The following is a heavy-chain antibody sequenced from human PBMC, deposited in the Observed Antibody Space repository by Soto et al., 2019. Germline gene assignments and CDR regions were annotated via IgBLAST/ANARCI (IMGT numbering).Heavy chain of an antibody. Sequence: GPSGKFSCKTCGYTFTTYGISWVRQAPGQGLEWMGWISAYNGNTNYAQKLQGRVTMTTDTSTSTAYMELRSLRSDDTAVYYCARSTASGSFDPWGQGNLVTVSS. CDR3: ARSTASGSFDP. D-gene: IGHD6-25*01. V-gene: IGHV1-18*01. J-gene: IGHJ5*02. CDR2: ISAYNGNT. CDR1: GYTFTTYG.